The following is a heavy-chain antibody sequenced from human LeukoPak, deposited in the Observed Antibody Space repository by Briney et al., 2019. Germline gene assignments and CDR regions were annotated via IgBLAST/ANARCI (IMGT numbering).Heavy chain of an antibody. CDR2: IKRKRDGGIT. CDR3: VTHPEGWRLFDY. Sequence: GGSLRLSCAASGFSVSDAWMSWVRQAPGKGLELVGRIKRKRDGGITDYATPVKGRFTISRDDSKNTLYLQLNSLKTEDTAVYYCVTHPEGWRLFDYWGQGTLVTVSS. D-gene: IGHD1-14*01. CDR1: GFSVSDAW. V-gene: IGHV3-15*01. J-gene: IGHJ4*02.